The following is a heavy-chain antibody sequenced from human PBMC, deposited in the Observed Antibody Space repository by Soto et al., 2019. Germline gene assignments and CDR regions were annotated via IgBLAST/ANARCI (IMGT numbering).Heavy chain of an antibody. Sequence: SETLSLTCTVSGGSITSGGYNWSWIRQHPGKGLEWIGYIYYSGTTYYNPSLKSRVTISVDTSKNQFSLNLNSVTAADTAVYYCARISIRYYFDTSGYYFDYWGQGTLVTVSS. CDR1: GGSITSGGYN. D-gene: IGHD3-22*01. V-gene: IGHV4-31*03. CDR2: IYYSGTT. J-gene: IGHJ4*02. CDR3: ARISIRYYFDTSGYYFDY.